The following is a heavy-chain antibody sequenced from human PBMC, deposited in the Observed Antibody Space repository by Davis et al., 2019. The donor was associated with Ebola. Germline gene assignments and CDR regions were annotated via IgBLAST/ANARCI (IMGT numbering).Heavy chain of an antibody. CDR2: INPHNGNT. V-gene: IGHV1-18*04. CDR3: ARDEFGELVLGTYEYYGLDV. Sequence: ASVKVSCKASGYTFTSYGITWVRQAPGQGLEWMGWINPHNGNTNYAQNVQGRVTMTTDTSTSTAYMEVGILRSDDTAVYYCARDEFGELVLGTYEYYGLDVWGKGTSVTVSS. J-gene: IGHJ6*04. D-gene: IGHD3-10*01. CDR1: GYTFTSYG.